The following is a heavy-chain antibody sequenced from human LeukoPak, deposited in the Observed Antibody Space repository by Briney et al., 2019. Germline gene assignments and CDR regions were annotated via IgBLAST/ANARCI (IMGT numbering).Heavy chain of an antibody. D-gene: IGHD2-21*01. J-gene: IGHJ4*02. CDR3: VRIPF. Sequence: GGSLRLPCAASGFTFSSYYMHWVRQVPGKGLVWVSRINSDGTATTYADSVKGRFTISRDNAKNTMYLQMNSLRAEDTAVYYCVRIPFWGQGTLVTVSS. V-gene: IGHV3-74*01. CDR1: GFTFSSYY. CDR2: INSDGTAT.